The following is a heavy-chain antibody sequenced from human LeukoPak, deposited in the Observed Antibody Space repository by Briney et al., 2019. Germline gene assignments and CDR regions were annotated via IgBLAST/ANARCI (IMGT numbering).Heavy chain of an antibody. CDR3: ARGPGSAYSGYDLHFDY. CDR2: INHSGST. V-gene: IGHV4-34*01. Sequence: PSETLSLTCTVSGGSMADYYWSWIRQPPGKGLEWIGEINHSGSTNYNPSLKSRVTISVDTSKNQFSLKLSSVTAADTAVYYCARGPGSAYSGYDLHFDYWGQGTLVTVSS. CDR1: GGSMADYY. J-gene: IGHJ4*02. D-gene: IGHD5-12*01.